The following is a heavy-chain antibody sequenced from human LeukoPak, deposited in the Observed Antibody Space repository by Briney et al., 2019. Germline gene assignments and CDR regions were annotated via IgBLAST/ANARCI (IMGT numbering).Heavy chain of an antibody. V-gene: IGHV1-2*02. D-gene: IGHD5-24*01. J-gene: IGHJ4*02. Sequence: ASVKVSCKASGYTFTGYYMHWVRQAPGQRLEWMGWSNPNSGGTNYAQKLQGRVTVTRNTSISTAYMELSRLRSDDTAVYYCARDGPELEGDNWGQGTLVTVSS. CDR1: GYTFTGYY. CDR3: ARDGPELEGDN. CDR2: SNPNSGGT.